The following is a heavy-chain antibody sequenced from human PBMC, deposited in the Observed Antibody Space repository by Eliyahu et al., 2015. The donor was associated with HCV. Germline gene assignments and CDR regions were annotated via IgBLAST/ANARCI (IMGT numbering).Heavy chain of an antibody. CDR3: TTTPGYSSSQVRFLRFEDAFDT. CDR1: SNAW. J-gene: IGHJ3*02. CDR2: IKSKTDGGTT. V-gene: IGHV3-15*01. Sequence: SNAWMSWVRQAPGKGLEWVGRIKSKTDGGTTDYAAPVKGRFTISRDDSKNTLYLQMNSLKTEDTAVYYCTTTPGYSSSQVRFLRFEDAFDTWGQGTMVTVSS. D-gene: IGHD6-13*01.